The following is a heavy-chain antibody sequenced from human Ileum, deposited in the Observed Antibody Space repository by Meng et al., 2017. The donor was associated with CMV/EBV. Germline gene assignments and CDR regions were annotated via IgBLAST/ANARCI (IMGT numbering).Heavy chain of an antibody. CDR2: IIPIFGTA. J-gene: IGHJ4*02. Sequence: SGGTFSSYAISWVRQAPGQGLEWMGGIIPIFGTANYAQKFQGRVTITTDESTSTAYMELSSLRSEDTAVYYCARGHSDSSGWYNFDYWGQGTLVTVSS. D-gene: IGHD6-19*01. CDR3: ARGHSDSSGWYNFDY. CDR1: GGTFSSYA. V-gene: IGHV1-69*05.